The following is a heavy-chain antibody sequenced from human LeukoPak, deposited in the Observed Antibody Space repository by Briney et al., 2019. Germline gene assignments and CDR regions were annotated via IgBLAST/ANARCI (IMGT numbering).Heavy chain of an antibody. J-gene: IGHJ3*02. CDR3: ARRISDAFDI. CDR1: GGSISSYY. CDR2: IYYSGST. V-gene: IGHV4-59*01. Sequence: PSETLSLTCTVSGGSISSYYWSWIRQPPGKGLEWIGYIYYSGSTNYNPSLKSRVTISVDTSKNQLSLKLSSVTAADTAVYYCARRISDAFDIWGQGTMVTVSS.